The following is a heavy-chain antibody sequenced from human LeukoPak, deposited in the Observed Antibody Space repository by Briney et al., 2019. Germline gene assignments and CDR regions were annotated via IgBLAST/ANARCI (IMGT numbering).Heavy chain of an antibody. Sequence: GGSLRLSCAASGFTFSDYYMSWIRQAPGKGLEWVSYISSSSTYKNYADSVKGRFTISRNNAKNSLYLQMNNLRAEDTAVYYCARGRSSGWYARHDTNPTDYWGEGTLVTVSS. D-gene: IGHD6-19*01. CDR3: ARGRSSGWYARHDTNPTDY. V-gene: IGHV3-11*06. CDR1: GFTFSDYY. J-gene: IGHJ4*02. CDR2: ISSSSTYK.